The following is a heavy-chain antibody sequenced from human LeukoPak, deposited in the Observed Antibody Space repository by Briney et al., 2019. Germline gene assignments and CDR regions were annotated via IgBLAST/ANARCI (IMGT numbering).Heavy chain of an antibody. Sequence: SETLSLTCTVSGGSISNSNYYWGWIRQPPGKGLEWIGEIYHSGSTNYNPSLKSRVTISVDKSKNQFSLKLSSVTAADTAVYYCARKDYYGSGSYYNWAAFDIWGQGTMVTVSS. J-gene: IGHJ3*02. V-gene: IGHV4-39*07. D-gene: IGHD3-10*01. CDR1: GGSISNSNYY. CDR2: IYHSGST. CDR3: ARKDYYGSGSYYNWAAFDI.